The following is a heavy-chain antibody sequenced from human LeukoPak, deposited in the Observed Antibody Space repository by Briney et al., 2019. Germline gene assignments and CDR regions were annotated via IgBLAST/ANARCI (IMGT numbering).Heavy chain of an antibody. CDR3: ARGKLVVPAAMRDY. CDR2: ISSSSSTI. J-gene: IGHJ4*02. CDR1: GFTFSSYS. Sequence: GSLRPSCAASGFTFSSYSMNWVRQAPGKGLEWVSYISSSSSTIYYADSVKGRFTISRDNAKNSLYLQMNSLRAEDTAVYYCARGKLVVPAAMRDYWGQGTLVTVSS. D-gene: IGHD2-2*01. V-gene: IGHV3-48*01.